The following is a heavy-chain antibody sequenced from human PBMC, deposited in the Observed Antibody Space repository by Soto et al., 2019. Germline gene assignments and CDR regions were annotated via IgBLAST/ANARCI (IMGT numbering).Heavy chain of an antibody. D-gene: IGHD3-10*01. CDR2: ISYDGSNK. J-gene: IGHJ4*02. CDR3: AKSYYYGSGSYPLGY. Sequence: QVQLVESGGGVVQPGRSLRLSCAASGFTFSSYGMHWVRQAPGKGLEWVAVISYDGSNKYYADSVKGRFTISRDNSKNTLYLQMNSLRAEDTAVYHCAKSYYYGSGSYPLGYWGQGTLVTVSS. CDR1: GFTFSSYG. V-gene: IGHV3-30*18.